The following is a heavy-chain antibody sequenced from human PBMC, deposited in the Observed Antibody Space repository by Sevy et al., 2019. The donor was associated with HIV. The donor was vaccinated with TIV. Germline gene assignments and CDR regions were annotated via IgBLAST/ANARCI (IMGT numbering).Heavy chain of an antibody. J-gene: IGHJ6*03. CDR2: IYYSGST. CDR3: AGESIAAAGTDVGYYYYMDV. CDR1: GGSISSYY. Sequence: SETLSLTCTVSGGSISSYYWSWIRQPPGKGLEWIGYIYYSGSTNYNPSLKSRVTISVDTSKNQFSLKLSSVTAADTAVYYCAGESIAAAGTDVGYYYYMDVWGKGTTVTVSS. D-gene: IGHD6-13*01. V-gene: IGHV4-59*01.